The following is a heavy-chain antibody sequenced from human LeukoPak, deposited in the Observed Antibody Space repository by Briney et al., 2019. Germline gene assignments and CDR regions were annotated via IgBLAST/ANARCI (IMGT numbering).Heavy chain of an antibody. D-gene: IGHD2-21*02. V-gene: IGHV3-7*01. CDR2: IKQDGSEK. Sequence: GGSLRLSCAASGFTFSSYWMSWVRQAPGKGLEWVANIKQDGSEKYYVDSVKGRFTISRDNAKNSLYLQMSSLRAEGTAVYYCAKDLAYCGGDCYHPSDFDYWGQGTLVTVSS. CDR1: GFTFSSYW. J-gene: IGHJ4*02. CDR3: AKDLAYCGGDCYHPSDFDY.